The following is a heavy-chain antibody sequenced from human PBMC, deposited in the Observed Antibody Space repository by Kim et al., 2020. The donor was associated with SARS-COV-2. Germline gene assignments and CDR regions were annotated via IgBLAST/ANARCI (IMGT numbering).Heavy chain of an antibody. D-gene: IGHD3-22*01. CDR3: ARSTLYYYDSSGYWVDDAFDI. J-gene: IGHJ3*02. Sequence: ASVKVSCKASGYTFTSYYMHWVRQAPGQGLEWMGIINPSGGSTSYAQKFQGRVTMTRDTSTSTVYMELSSLRSEDTAVYYCARSTLYYYDSSGYWVDDAFDIWGQGTMVTVSS. V-gene: IGHV1-46*01. CDR2: INPSGGST. CDR1: GYTFTSYY.